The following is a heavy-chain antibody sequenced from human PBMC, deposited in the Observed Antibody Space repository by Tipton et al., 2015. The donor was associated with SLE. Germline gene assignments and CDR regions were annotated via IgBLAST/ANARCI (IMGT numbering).Heavy chain of an antibody. D-gene: IGHD2-2*01. CDR2: IYYSGST. V-gene: IGHV4-59*11. Sequence: TLSLTCTVSGGSISSHFWSWFRQPPGKGLEWIGYIYYSGSTSYNPSLKSRVTISVGTAKNQFSLKLSSVTAADTAVYYCVVCSPSSCSYFDYWGQGRLVTVSS. CDR1: GGSISSHF. CDR3: VVCSPSSCSYFDY. J-gene: IGHJ4*02.